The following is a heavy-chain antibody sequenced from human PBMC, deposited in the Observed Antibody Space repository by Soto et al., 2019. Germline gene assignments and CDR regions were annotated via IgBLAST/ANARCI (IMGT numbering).Heavy chain of an antibody. CDR1: GGTFSSHS. J-gene: IGHJ4*02. D-gene: IGHD2-21*02. CDR2: IITLFGTS. V-gene: IGHV1-69*01. Sequence: VQLMQSGAEVKKPGSSVKVSCKASGGTFSSHSINWVRQAPGQGLEWMGGIITLFGTSNYAQNFQGRVTITADQSTSTAYIELNSLTSDDTAVYYCASEVGYGDFSAALLDWGQGTLVTVSS. CDR3: ASEVGYGDFSAALLD.